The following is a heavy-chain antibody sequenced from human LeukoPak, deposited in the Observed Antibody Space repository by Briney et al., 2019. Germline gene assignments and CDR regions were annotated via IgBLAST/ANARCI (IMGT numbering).Heavy chain of an antibody. CDR1: GGSISSSSYY. CDR3: ASTPRYDILTGYSP. D-gene: IGHD3-9*01. CDR2: IYYSGST. V-gene: IGHV4-39*01. J-gene: IGHJ5*02. Sequence: SETLSLTCTVSGGSISSSSYYWGWIRQPPGKGLEWIGSIYYSGSTYYNPSPKSRVTISVDTSKNQFSLKLSSVTAADTAVYYCASTPRYDILTGYSPWGQGTLVTVSS.